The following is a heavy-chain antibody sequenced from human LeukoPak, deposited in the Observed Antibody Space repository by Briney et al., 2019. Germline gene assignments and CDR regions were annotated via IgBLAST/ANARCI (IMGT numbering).Heavy chain of an antibody. CDR3: AKGWLAPGPTYDY. CDR1: GFTFSGYA. Sequence: PGGSLRLSCAASGFTFSGYAMGWVRQAPGKGPEWVSATSASGGTTHYADSVKGRFTLSRDNPRNTLHLQLHSLRAEDTAIYYCAKGWLAPGPTYDYWGQGTLVTVSS. J-gene: IGHJ4*02. D-gene: IGHD5-12*01. V-gene: IGHV3-23*01. CDR2: TSASGGTT.